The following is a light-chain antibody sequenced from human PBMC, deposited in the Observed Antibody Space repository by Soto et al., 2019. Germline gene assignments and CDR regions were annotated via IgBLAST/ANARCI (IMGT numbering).Light chain of an antibody. CDR1: RDDVGGYNY. CDR3: NSYVTSNVVI. J-gene: IGLJ2*01. V-gene: IGLV2-8*01. Sequence: QPVLTQPPSASGSPGQSVTISCTGTRDDVGGYNYVSWYQQHPGKAPKIMIYEVNKRPSGVPARFSGSKSGNTASLTVSGLQAEDEAVYYCNSYVTSNVVIFGGGTKLTVL. CDR2: EVN.